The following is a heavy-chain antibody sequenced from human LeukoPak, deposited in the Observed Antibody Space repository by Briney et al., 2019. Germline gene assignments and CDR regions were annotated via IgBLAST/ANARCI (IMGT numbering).Heavy chain of an antibody. CDR2: FSGGGGST. Sequence: GGSLRLSCAASGLTSNNYAMSWVRQAPGKGLEWVSAFSGGGGSTYYADSVKGRFTISRDNSKNTLYLQTNSLRAEDTAVYFCATSGLSRFGFWGQGTLVTVSS. V-gene: IGHV3-23*01. CDR3: ATSGLSRFGF. J-gene: IGHJ4*02. CDR1: GLTSNNYA. D-gene: IGHD2/OR15-2a*01.